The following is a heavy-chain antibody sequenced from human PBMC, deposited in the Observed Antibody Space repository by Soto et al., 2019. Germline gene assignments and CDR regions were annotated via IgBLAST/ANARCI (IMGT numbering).Heavy chain of an antibody. CDR2: ISGSGGST. CDR1: GFTFSTYP. J-gene: IGHJ4*02. CDR3: AKRPLKFSGSYFDY. V-gene: IGHV3-23*01. D-gene: IGHD1-26*01. Sequence: EVQLLESGGGLVQPGGSLRLSCAASGFTFSTYPMSWVRQAPGKGLEWVSDISGSGGSTYYADSVKGRFTISRDNSKNTVYLQMNSLRAEHTAAYYCAKRPLKFSGSYFDYWGQGALVTVSS.